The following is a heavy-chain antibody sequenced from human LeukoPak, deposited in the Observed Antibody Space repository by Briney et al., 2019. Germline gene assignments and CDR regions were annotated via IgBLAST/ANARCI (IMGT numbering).Heavy chain of an antibody. V-gene: IGHV3-21*01. J-gene: IGHJ6*02. D-gene: IGHD6-19*01. CDR3: ARDPPKYSSGWHYYYYGMDV. CDR2: ISSSSYI. CDR1: GFTFSDYS. Sequence: PGGSLRLSCAASGFTFSDYSMNWVRQAPGKGLEWVSSISSSSYIYYADSVKGRFTISRVNSKNSLYLQMNSLRAEDTAVYYCARDPPKYSSGWHYYYYGMDVWGQGTTVTVSS.